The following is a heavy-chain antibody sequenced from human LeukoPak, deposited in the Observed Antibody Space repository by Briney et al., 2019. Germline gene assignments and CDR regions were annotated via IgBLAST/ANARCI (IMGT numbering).Heavy chain of an antibody. Sequence: ASVKVSCKASGYTFTSYAMHWVRQAPGQRLEWMGWINAGNGNTKYSQKFQGRVTITRDTSASTAYIELRNLRSEDTAMYYCARGSTSDWPLDHWGQETLVTISS. CDR2: INAGNGNT. V-gene: IGHV1-3*01. CDR3: ARGSTSDWPLDH. J-gene: IGHJ4*02. CDR1: GYTFTSYA. D-gene: IGHD2-2*01.